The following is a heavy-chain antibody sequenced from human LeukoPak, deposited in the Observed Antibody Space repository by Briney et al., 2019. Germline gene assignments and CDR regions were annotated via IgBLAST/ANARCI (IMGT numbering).Heavy chain of an antibody. CDR2: ISSNGNYI. V-gene: IGHV3-21*01. J-gene: IGHJ4*02. D-gene: IGHD3-10*01. CDR1: GFTFNSYT. Sequence: PGGSLRLSCAASGFTFNSYTTSWVREAPGKGLEWVSSISSNGNYIYHADSVKGRFTISRDDAQNSVYLQMNSLKDEDTAVYYCARSRSSSPYDKNLNFGGQGTLVIVSS. CDR3: ARSRSSSPYDKNLNF.